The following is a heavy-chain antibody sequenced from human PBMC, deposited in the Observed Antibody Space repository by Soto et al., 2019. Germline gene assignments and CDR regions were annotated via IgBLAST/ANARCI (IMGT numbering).Heavy chain of an antibody. D-gene: IGHD3-10*01. V-gene: IGHV4-39*01. CDR1: GGSISSSSYY. CDR3: ARWVRFGELPRFDP. Sequence: PSETLSLTCTVSGGSISSSSYYWGWIRQPPGKGLEWIGSIYYSGSTYYNPSLKSRVTISVDTSKNQFSLKLSSVTAADTAVYYCARWVRFGELPRFDPWGQGTLVTVSS. CDR2: IYYSGST. J-gene: IGHJ5*02.